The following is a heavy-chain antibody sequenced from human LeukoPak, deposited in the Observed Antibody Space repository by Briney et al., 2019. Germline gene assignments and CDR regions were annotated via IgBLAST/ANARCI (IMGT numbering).Heavy chain of an antibody. CDR2: ISGRTSTI. J-gene: IGHJ3*02. Sequence: GGSLRLSCVVSGFTFSPYSMNWVRQAPGKGLEWVAYISGRTSTIYYADSVYGRFTISRDNAKNSLYLQMNSLRAEDTAVYYCAKDSGYDLDAFDIWGQGTMVTVSS. CDR3: AKDSGYDLDAFDI. D-gene: IGHD5-12*01. CDR1: GFTFSPYS. V-gene: IGHV3-48*01.